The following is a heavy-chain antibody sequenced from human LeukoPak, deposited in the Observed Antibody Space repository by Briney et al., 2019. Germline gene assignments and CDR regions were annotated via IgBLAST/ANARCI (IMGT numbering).Heavy chain of an antibody. CDR2: MNPNSGNT. J-gene: IGHJ4*02. CDR1: GYTFTSYD. CDR3: ARVDYDSSGYYYGIIDY. Sequence: ASVKVSCKASGYTFTSYDINWVRQATGQGHEWMGWMNPNSGNTGYAQNFQGRVSMTRDTSVSTAYMELFSLTSEDTAVYYCARVDYDSSGYYYGIIDYWGQGTLVTVSS. V-gene: IGHV1-8*02. D-gene: IGHD3-22*01.